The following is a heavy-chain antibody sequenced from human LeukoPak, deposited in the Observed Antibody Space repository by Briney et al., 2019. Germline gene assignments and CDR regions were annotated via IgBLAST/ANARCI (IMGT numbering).Heavy chain of an antibody. J-gene: IGHJ4*02. CDR3: ARGLRWSPIDY. CDR1: GGSISSYY. Sequence: SETLSLTCTVSGGSISSYYWSRIRQPPGKGLEWIGYIYYSGSTNYNPSLKSRVTISVDTSKNQFSLKLSSVTAADTAVYYCARGLRWSPIDYWGQGTLVTVSS. D-gene: IGHD4-23*01. CDR2: IYYSGST. V-gene: IGHV4-59*01.